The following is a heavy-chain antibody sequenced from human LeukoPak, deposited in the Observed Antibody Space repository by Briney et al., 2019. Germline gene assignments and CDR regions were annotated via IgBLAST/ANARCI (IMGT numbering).Heavy chain of an antibody. D-gene: IGHD3-10*01. Sequence: TGGSPRLSCAASGFSFSSYSMNWVRQAPGKRLEWVSSISSSSDYIYYADSVKGRFTVSRDNAKNSLYLQMSSLRAEDTAVYYCARSRVRGPMNDWGQGTLVTVSS. J-gene: IGHJ4*02. CDR3: ARSRVRGPMND. CDR2: ISSSSDYI. V-gene: IGHV3-21*01. CDR1: GFSFSSYS.